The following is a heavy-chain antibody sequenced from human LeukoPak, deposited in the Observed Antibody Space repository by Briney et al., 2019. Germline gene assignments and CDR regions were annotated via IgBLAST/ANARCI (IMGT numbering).Heavy chain of an antibody. Sequence: GGSLRLSCAASGFTFSSFGMSWVRQAPGKGLEWVAVISYDGSNKYYADSVKGRFTISRDNSKNTLYLQMNSLRAEDTAVYYCAKVNSGSYLGVWFDPWGQGTLVTVSS. CDR1: GFTFSSFG. D-gene: IGHD1-26*01. CDR2: ISYDGSNK. CDR3: AKVNSGSYLGVWFDP. V-gene: IGHV3-30*18. J-gene: IGHJ5*02.